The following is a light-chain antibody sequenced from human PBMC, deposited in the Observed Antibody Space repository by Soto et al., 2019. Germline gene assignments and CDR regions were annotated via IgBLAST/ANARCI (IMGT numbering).Light chain of an antibody. CDR3: QQRSNWMIT. Sequence: VLPQSPGTLSLSPGERATLSCLASQPVNSYLNWYQQQPGQSPRLLMSDTSHRATGIPARFSGSGSGTDFTLTISSLEPEDFGVYYCQQRSNWMITFGQGTRLEIK. J-gene: IGKJ5*01. V-gene: IGKV3-11*01. CDR2: DTS. CDR1: QPVNSY.